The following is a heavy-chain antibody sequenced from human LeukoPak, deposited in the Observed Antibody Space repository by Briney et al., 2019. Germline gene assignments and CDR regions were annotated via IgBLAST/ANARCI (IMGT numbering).Heavy chain of an antibody. Sequence: PGGSLRLSCAASGFTFSSYGMHWVRQAPGKGLEWVAFIRFDGSNKYYADSEKGRFTISRDNSKNTLYLQMKSLRAGDTAVYYCAKGGGYEAQYYYCYLDVWGKGTTVTIPS. V-gene: IGHV3-30*02. D-gene: IGHD5-12*01. CDR2: IRFDGSNK. CDR1: GFTFSSYG. J-gene: IGHJ6*03. CDR3: AKGGGYEAQYYYCYLDV.